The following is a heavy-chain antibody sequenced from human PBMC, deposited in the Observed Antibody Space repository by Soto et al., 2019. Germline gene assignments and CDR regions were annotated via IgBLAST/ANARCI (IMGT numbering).Heavy chain of an antibody. Sequence: EVQLVESGGGLVQPGAALRLACAASGFSIRKYWMHWVRQAPGKGPVWVSYISGYGTTTDYAGSVKGRFTISRDNAKNTLFLQMDSLRGEDTAIYFCAIQDCTNDVCLEAAVTVGGALEYWGRGAQVTVSS. CDR2: ISGYGTTT. CDR1: GFSIRKYW. V-gene: IGHV3-74*01. D-gene: IGHD2-8*01. J-gene: IGHJ2*01. CDR3: AIQDCTNDVCLEAAVTVGGALEY.